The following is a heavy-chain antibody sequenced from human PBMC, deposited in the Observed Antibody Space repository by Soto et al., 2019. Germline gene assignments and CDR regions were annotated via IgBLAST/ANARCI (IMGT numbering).Heavy chain of an antibody. Sequence: ASVKVSCKASGYTFTDYAMHWVRQAPGQRLEWMGWISTGNGNTKYSQKFQGRVTITRDTSATTAYMELSSLRSEDTAVYYCAKGSQMWTYDYWGQGTTVTVSS. D-gene: IGHD2-21*01. V-gene: IGHV1-3*04. CDR2: ISTGNGNT. CDR3: AKGSQMWTYDY. J-gene: IGHJ4*02. CDR1: GYTFTDYA.